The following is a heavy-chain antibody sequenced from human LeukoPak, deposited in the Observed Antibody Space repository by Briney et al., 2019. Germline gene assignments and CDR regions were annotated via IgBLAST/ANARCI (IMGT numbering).Heavy chain of an antibody. CDR3: ARAVAGKDYYYYMDV. CDR2: IYHSGST. Sequence: SETLSLTCTVSGYSISSGYYWGWIRQPPGKGLEWIGSIYHSGSTYYNPSLKSRVTISVDTSKNQFSLKLSSVTAADTAVYYCARAVAGKDYYYYMDVWGKGTTVTVSS. V-gene: IGHV4-38-2*02. D-gene: IGHD6-19*01. CDR1: GYSISSGYY. J-gene: IGHJ6*03.